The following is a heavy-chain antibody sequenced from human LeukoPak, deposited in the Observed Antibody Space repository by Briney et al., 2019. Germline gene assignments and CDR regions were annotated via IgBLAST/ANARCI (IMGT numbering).Heavy chain of an antibody. D-gene: IGHD2-2*01. CDR1: GGSISSGDYY. V-gene: IGHV4-30-4*08. J-gene: IGHJ3*02. CDR2: IYYSGST. CDR3: ARDLSSTSYDAFDI. Sequence: SQTLSLTCTVSGGSISSGDYYWSWIRQPPGKGLEWIGYIYYSGSTYYNPSLKSRVTISVDTSKNQFSLKLSSVTAADTAVYHCARDLSSTSYDAFDIWGQGTMVTVSS.